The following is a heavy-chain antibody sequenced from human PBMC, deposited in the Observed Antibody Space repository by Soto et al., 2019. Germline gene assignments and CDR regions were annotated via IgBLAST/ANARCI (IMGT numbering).Heavy chain of an antibody. CDR2: ISSSSSYI. V-gene: IGHV3-21*01. J-gene: IGHJ6*02. Sequence: VGPLRLSCAASGFTFSSYSMNWVRQAPGKGLEWVSSISSSSSYIYYADSVKGRFTISRDNAKNSLYLQMNSLRAEDTAVYYCARDPTIFGVVTYYYGMDVWGQGTTVT. CDR1: GFTFSSYS. CDR3: ARDPTIFGVVTYYYGMDV. D-gene: IGHD3-3*01.